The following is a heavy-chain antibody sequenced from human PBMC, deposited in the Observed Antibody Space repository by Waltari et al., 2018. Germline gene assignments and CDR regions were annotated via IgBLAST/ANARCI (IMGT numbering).Heavy chain of an antibody. V-gene: IGHV3-33*01. CDR3: ASQSTTLFDY. CDR1: GFTFSRFG. J-gene: IGHJ4*02. D-gene: IGHD2-15*01. CDR2: IWHDGSNE. Sequence: QVQLVESGRGVVQPGRSLRLSCAASGFTFSRFGMHWVRQAPGKGLEWVAVIWHDGSNEYYVDSVKGRFTISRDNSKNTLYLQMNSLRAEDSAVYYCASQSTTLFDYWGQGTLVTVSS.